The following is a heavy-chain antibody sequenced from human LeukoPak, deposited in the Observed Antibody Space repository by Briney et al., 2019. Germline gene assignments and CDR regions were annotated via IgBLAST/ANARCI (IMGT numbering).Heavy chain of an antibody. J-gene: IGHJ4*02. V-gene: IGHV3-74*01. CDR1: GFAFSSNW. Sequence: PGGSLRLSCAASGFAFSSNWMHWVRHTPGKGLVWVSRINSGGSGTSYADSVEGRFTISRDNAKNTLYLQVNSLRAEDTAVYYCATSLGPLTEYWGQGTLVTVSS. D-gene: IGHD7-27*01. CDR3: ATSLGPLTEY. CDR2: INSGGSGT.